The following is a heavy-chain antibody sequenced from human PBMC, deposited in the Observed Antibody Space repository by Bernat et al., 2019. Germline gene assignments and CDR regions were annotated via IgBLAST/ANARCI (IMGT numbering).Heavy chain of an antibody. Sequence: EVQLLESGGGLVQPGGSLRLSCAASGFTFSTYGLTWVRQAPGKGLEWVSAIYSGGSTYYADSVKGRFTISRDNSKNTLYLQMNSLRAEDTAVYYCATLEGGNAFDIWGQGTMVTVSS. V-gene: IGHV3-66*01. CDR3: ATLEGGNAFDI. CDR2: IYSGGST. D-gene: IGHD3-16*01. J-gene: IGHJ3*02. CDR1: GFTFSTYG.